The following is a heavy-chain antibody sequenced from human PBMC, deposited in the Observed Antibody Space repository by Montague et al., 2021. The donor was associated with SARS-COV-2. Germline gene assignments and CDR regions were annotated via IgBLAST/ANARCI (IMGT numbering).Heavy chain of an antibody. CDR1: GGSFSGNY. V-gene: IGHV4-34*09. J-gene: IGHJ4*02. D-gene: IGHD3-3*01. CDR3: ARAPRNIFGVVLTFDY. CDR2: INHGGST. Sequence: TLSLTCAVYGGSFSGNYWNWIRQPPGKGLEWIGEINHGGSTNYNPSLKSRVTISVDTSKNQFSLKLSSVTAADTAVYYCARAPRNIFGVVLTFDYWGQGTLVTVSS.